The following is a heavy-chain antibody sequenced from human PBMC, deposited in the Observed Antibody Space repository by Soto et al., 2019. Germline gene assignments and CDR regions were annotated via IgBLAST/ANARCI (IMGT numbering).Heavy chain of an antibody. CDR1: AFTFSSYG. J-gene: IGHJ6*02. CDR3: AKETTLYSSSWYLSGMDV. D-gene: IGHD6-13*01. V-gene: IGHV3-30*18. Sequence: QVQLVESGGGVVQPGRSLRLSCAASAFTFSSYGMHWFRQAPGKGLEWVAVISYDGSNKYYTESVKGRFTISRDNAKNTLYLHMNSLRAEDTAVYFCAKETTLYSSSWYLSGMDVWGQGTTVTVSS. CDR2: ISYDGSNK.